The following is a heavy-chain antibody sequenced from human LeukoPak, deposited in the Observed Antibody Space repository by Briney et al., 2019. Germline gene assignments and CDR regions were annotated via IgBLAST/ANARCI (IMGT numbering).Heavy chain of an antibody. D-gene: IGHD6-13*01. V-gene: IGHV3-30*04. Sequence: GRSLRLSCAASGFTFSSYAMHWVRQAPGKGLEWVAVISYDGSNKYYADSVKGRFTISRGNSKNTLYLQMNSLRAEDTAVYYCARDQYTTYSSSDRVPLFGYWGQGTLVTVSS. J-gene: IGHJ4*02. CDR2: ISYDGSNK. CDR1: GFTFSSYA. CDR3: ARDQYTTYSSSDRVPLFGY.